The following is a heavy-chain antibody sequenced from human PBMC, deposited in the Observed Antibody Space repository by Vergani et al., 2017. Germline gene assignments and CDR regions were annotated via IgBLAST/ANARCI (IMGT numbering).Heavy chain of an antibody. CDR1: GLSLSVYA. J-gene: IGHJ3*02. CDR2: ISGSGSTT. V-gene: IGHV3-23*01. D-gene: IGHD3-3*01. CDR3: ARGHFGVVYVSFDI. Sequence: EVQLLESGGGLVQSGGSLRLSCAASGLSLSVYAMSWVRQAPGKGLEWVAAISGSGSTTYYADSVKGRFTVSRDNSKNTLFLQMNSLRAENTAVYYCARGHFGVVYVSFDIWSQGTMVTVSS.